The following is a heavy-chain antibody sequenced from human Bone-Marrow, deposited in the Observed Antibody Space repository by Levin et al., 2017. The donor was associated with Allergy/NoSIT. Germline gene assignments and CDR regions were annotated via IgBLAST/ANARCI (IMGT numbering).Heavy chain of an antibody. V-gene: IGHV4-4*07. CDR1: GGSIVNYY. Sequence: SETLSLTCTVSGGSIVNYYWSLVRQPAGKGLEWIGRIHSSGNTLYNPSVKSRVTLSVDTSKNQFSLKLTSVTVADTAVYYCARSPTHGATYFDSWGQGTLVTVSS. CDR2: IHSSGNT. CDR3: ARSPTHGATYFDS. D-gene: IGHD1-26*01. J-gene: IGHJ4*02.